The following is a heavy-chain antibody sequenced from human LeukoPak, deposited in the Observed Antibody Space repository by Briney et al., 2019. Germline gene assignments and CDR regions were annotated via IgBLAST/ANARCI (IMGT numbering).Heavy chain of an antibody. Sequence: GASVKVSCKASGYTFTGYYMHWVRQAPGQGLEWMGWINPNSGGTNYAQKLQRRVTMTTDTSTSTAYMELRSLRSDDTAVYYCARDRGSSYYDYVWGSSLVWYYYYMDVWGKGTTVTVSS. CDR3: ARDRGSSYYDYVWGSSLVWYYYYMDV. CDR1: GYTFTGYY. J-gene: IGHJ6*03. CDR2: INPNSGGT. V-gene: IGHV1-2*02. D-gene: IGHD3-16*01.